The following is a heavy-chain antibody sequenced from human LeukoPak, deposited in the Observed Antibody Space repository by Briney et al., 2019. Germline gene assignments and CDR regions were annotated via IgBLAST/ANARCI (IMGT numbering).Heavy chain of an antibody. CDR3: ARDPYSGNYGNYYYYYMDV. V-gene: IGHV3-21*01. Sequence: GGSLRLSCAASGFTFNNYNMNWVRQAPGKALEWVSSITSSGTYIFYADSVKGRFTISRDNAKNSLYLQMNSLGPEDTAVYYCARDPYSGNYGNYYYYYMDVWGKGTTVTIS. CDR1: GFTFNNYN. D-gene: IGHD1-26*01. J-gene: IGHJ6*03. CDR2: ITSSGTYI.